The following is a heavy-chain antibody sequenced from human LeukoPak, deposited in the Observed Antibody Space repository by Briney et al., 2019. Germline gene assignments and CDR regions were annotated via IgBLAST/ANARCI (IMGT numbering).Heavy chain of an antibody. V-gene: IGHV4-59*01. CDR1: GGSISSYY. CDR3: ARPSEGRYSYDSSGYSYYYYYMDV. Sequence: SETLSLTCTVSGGSISSYYWSWIRQPPGKGLEWIGYVYYSGSTSYNPSLKSRVTISVATSKNQFSLKLSSVTAADTAVYYCARPSEGRYSYDSSGYSYYYYYMDVWGKGTTVTISS. CDR2: VYYSGST. J-gene: IGHJ6*03. D-gene: IGHD3-22*01.